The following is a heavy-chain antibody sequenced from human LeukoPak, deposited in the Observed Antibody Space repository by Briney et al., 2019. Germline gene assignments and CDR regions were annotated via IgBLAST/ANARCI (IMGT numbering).Heavy chain of an antibody. CDR3: ARDSSVAGTGFDY. Sequence: GGSLRLSCAASGFTFSSYSMNWVRQAPGKGLEWVSSISSSSSYIYYADSVKGRFTISGDNAKNSLYLQMNSLRAEDTAVYYCARDSSVAGTGFDYWGQGTLVTVSS. CDR2: ISSSSSYI. J-gene: IGHJ4*02. CDR1: GFTFSSYS. D-gene: IGHD6-19*01. V-gene: IGHV3-21*01.